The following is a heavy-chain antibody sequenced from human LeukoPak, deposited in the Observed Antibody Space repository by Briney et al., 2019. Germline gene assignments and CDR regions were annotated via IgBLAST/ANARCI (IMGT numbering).Heavy chain of an antibody. CDR2: LNHSGST. Sequence: SETLSLTCAVYSGSFSGYYWAWIRQPPGKGLEWIGELNHSGSTNYNPSLKSRVTISVDTSKNQFSLKLSSVTAADTAVYYCARGRGYYDSSGYPEKYYFDYWGQGTLVTVSS. J-gene: IGHJ4*02. D-gene: IGHD3-22*01. V-gene: IGHV4-34*01. CDR1: SGSFSGYY. CDR3: ARGRGYYDSSGYPEKYYFDY.